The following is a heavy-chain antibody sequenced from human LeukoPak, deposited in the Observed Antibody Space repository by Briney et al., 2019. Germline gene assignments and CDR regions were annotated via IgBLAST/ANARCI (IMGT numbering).Heavy chain of an antibody. Sequence: SETLSLTCTVSGYSISSGYYWGWIRQPPGKGLEWIGSIYNSGSTYYNPSLKSRVTISVDTSKNQFSLKLRSVTAADTAMYYCARAYSSSWYYNWFDPQGQGTLVTVSS. D-gene: IGHD6-13*01. V-gene: IGHV4-38-2*02. CDR2: IYNSGST. J-gene: IGHJ5*02. CDR1: GYSISSGYY. CDR3: ARAYSSSWYYNWFDP.